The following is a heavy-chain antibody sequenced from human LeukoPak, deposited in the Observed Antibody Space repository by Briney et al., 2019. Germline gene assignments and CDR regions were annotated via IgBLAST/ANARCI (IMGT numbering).Heavy chain of an antibody. J-gene: IGHJ6*02. CDR2: IYYSGST. CDR1: GGSMSPYH. Sequence: PSETLSLTCTVSGGSMSPYHWGWIRQPPGKGLEWTGYIYYSGSTNYNPSLKSRVTISVDTSKNQFSLKLSSVTAADTAVYYCARGPRGHSYGPYYYYYGMDVWGQGTTVTVSS. CDR3: ARGPRGHSYGPYYYYYGMDV. V-gene: IGHV4-59*12. D-gene: IGHD5-18*01.